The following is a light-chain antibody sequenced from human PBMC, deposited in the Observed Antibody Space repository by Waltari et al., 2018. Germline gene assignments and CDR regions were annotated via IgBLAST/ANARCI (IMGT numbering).Light chain of an antibody. V-gene: IGKV4-1*01. CDR3: QQYYSTPYT. J-gene: IGKJ2*01. CDR1: QSVLYSSNNKNY. Sequence: DIVMTKSPDSLAVSLGERATINCKSRQSVLYSSNNKNYLAWYQQKPGQPPKLLIYWASTRESGVPDRFSGSGSGTDFTLTISSLQAEDVAVYYCQQYYSTPYTFGQGTKLEIK. CDR2: WAS.